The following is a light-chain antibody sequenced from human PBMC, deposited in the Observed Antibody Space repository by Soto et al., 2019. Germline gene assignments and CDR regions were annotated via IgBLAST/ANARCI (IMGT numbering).Light chain of an antibody. CDR2: GAS. CDR1: PSVTNY. Sequence: EIVLTQSPATLSLSPGERATLSCRASPSVTNYLAWYQQKPGQAPRLLIYGASTRATGIPDRFSGSGSGTGFTLTIDRLEPEDFAVYYCQRYGSSPLITFGQGTRLEIK. V-gene: IGKV3-20*01. CDR3: QRYGSSPLIT. J-gene: IGKJ5*01.